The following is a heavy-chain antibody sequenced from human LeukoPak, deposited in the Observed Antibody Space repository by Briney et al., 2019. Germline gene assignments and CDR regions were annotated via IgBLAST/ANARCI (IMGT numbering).Heavy chain of an antibody. CDR1: GGSISSSSYY. J-gene: IGHJ3*02. Sequence: PSETLSLTCTVSGGSISSSSYYWGWIRQPPGKGLEWIGSIYYSGSTYYNPSLESRVTISVDTSKNQFSLKLSSVTAADTAVYYCARAGAVGAIRSAFDIWGQGTMVTVSS. D-gene: IGHD1-26*01. CDR2: IYYSGST. CDR3: ARAGAVGAIRSAFDI. V-gene: IGHV4-39*07.